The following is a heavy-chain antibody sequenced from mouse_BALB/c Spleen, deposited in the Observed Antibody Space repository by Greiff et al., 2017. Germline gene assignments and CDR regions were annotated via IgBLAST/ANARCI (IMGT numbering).Heavy chain of an antibody. D-gene: IGHD2-2*01. CDR2: INPSNGGT. J-gene: IGHJ1*01. Sequence: QVQLQQSGAELVKPGASVKLSCKASGYTFTSYYMYWVKQRPGQGLEWIGEINPSNGGTNFNEKFKSKATLTVDKSSSTAYMQLSSLTSEDSAVYYCTRGGYGYDIDWYLDVWGAGTTVTVSS. CDR1: GYTFTSYY. CDR3: TRGGYGYDIDWYLDV. V-gene: IGHV1S81*02.